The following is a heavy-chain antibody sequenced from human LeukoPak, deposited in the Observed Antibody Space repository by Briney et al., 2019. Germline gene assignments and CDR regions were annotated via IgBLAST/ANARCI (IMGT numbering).Heavy chain of an antibody. J-gene: IGHJ4*02. CDR1: GFTFSSYA. CDR3: AKDLRVQWLADY. D-gene: IGHD6-19*01. CDR2: ISGSGGST. Sequence: PGGSLRLSCAASGFTFSSYAMSWVRQAPGKGLEWVSAISGSGGSTYYADSVKGRFTISRDNSKNALYLQMNSLRAEDTAVYYCAKDLRVQWLADYWGQGTLVTVSS. V-gene: IGHV3-23*01.